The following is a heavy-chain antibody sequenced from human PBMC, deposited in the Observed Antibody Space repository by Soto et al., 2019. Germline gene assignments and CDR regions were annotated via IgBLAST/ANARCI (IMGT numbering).Heavy chain of an antibody. CDR3: TRYYEGRFDP. CDR1: GFTFSDHY. D-gene: IGHD3-3*01. CDR2: SRNKANSYTT. J-gene: IGHJ5*02. Sequence: EVQLVESGGGLVQPGGSLRLSCAASGFTFSDHYMDWFRQAPGKGLEWVCRSRNKANSYTTEYAASVKGRFTISRDDSKTSLYVHMNSLKTEDTAVYYCTRYYEGRFDPWGQGTLVTVSS. V-gene: IGHV3-72*01.